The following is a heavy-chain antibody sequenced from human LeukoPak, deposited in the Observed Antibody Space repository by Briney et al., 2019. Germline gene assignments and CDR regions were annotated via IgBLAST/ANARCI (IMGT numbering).Heavy chain of an antibody. J-gene: IGHJ4*02. Sequence: GESLSLSWAASGLTFSSYALHWVRQAPGKGLEWVALISYDSNEYYSDSVKGRFTVSRDNSKNTLCLQMNSLRAEDTALYYCARDPYSYDSRGYYLDYWGQGTLVTVSS. CDR1: GLTFSSYA. V-gene: IGHV3-30*04. CDR3: ARDPYSYDSRGYYLDY. D-gene: IGHD3-22*01. CDR2: ISYDSNE.